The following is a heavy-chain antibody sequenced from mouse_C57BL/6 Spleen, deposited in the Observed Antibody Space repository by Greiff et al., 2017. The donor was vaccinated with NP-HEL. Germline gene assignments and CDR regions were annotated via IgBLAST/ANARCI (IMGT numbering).Heavy chain of an antibody. D-gene: IGHD1-1*01. CDR2: IDPSDSYT. J-gene: IGHJ4*01. V-gene: IGHV1-50*01. CDR1: GYTFTSYW. CDR3: ARYHYYGSNYAMDY. Sequence: VQLQQPGAELVKPGASVKLSCKASGYTFTSYWMQWVKQRPGQGLEWIGEIDPSDSYTNYNQKFKGKATLTVDTSSSTAYMQLSSLTSEDSAVYYGARYHYYGSNYAMDYWGQGTSVTVSS.